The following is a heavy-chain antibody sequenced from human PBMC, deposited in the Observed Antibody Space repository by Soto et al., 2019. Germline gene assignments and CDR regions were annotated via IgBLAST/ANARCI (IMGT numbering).Heavy chain of an antibody. D-gene: IGHD3-10*01. CDR2: ISAYNGNT. J-gene: IGHJ6*02. V-gene: IGHV1-18*01. Sequence: GASVKVSCKASGYTFTSYGISWVRQAPGQGLEWMGWISAYNGNTNYAQKLQGRVTMTTDTSTSTAYMELRSLRSDDTAVYYCARDVRSLYYYVMDVSGQGTTVIGSS. CDR1: GYTFTSYG. CDR3: ARDVRSLYYYVMDV.